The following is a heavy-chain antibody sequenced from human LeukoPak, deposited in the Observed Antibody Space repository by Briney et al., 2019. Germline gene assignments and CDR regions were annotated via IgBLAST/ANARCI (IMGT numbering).Heavy chain of an antibody. CDR3: AKDGRQRKTYFYGSGSANGFDI. Sequence: GGSLRLSCAASGFTFSSYAMHWVRQAPGKGLEWVAFMRSDGDYKYYADSVKGRFTISRDSSKNTLYLQMDSLRAEDTAVYYCAKDGRQRKTYFYGSGSANGFDIWGPGTMVTVSS. D-gene: IGHD3-10*01. CDR1: GFTFSSYA. J-gene: IGHJ3*02. CDR2: MRSDGDYK. V-gene: IGHV3-30*02.